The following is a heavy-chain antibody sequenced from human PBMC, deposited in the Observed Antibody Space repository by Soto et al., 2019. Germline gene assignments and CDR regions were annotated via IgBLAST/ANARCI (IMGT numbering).Heavy chain of an antibody. CDR2: IIPIFGTA. V-gene: IGHV1-69*13. CDR1: GGTFSSYA. J-gene: IGHJ5*02. CDR3: ARDADLSITIFGVVRYNWFDP. Sequence: SVKVSCKASGGTFSSYAISWVRQAPGQGLEWMGGIIPIFGTANYAQKFQGRVTITADESTSTAYMELNSLRAEDTAVYYCARDADLSITIFGVVRYNWFDPWGQGTLVTVSS. D-gene: IGHD3-3*01.